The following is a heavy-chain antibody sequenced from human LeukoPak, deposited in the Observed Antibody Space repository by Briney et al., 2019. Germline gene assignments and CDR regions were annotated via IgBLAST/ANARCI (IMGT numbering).Heavy chain of an antibody. CDR1: GGSISSSSYY. CDR3: ASSYCSGGSCYGTFDI. V-gene: IGHV4-39*01. D-gene: IGHD2-15*01. J-gene: IGHJ3*02. CDR2: ISDSGST. Sequence: SEILSLTCTVSGGSISSSSYYWGLIRQPPGKGLEWFGSISDSGSTYYYPSLKSRVTISVDTSKNQFSLNLSSVTAADTAVYYCASSYCSGGSCYGTFDIWGQGTMVTVSS.